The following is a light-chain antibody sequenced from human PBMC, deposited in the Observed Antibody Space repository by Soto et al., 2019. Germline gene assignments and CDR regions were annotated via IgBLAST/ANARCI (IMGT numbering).Light chain of an antibody. CDR3: QQYYTYPLT. CDR2: DAS. Sequence: DIPMTQSPSTLSASVGDRVTITCRASQSISSWLAWYQQKPGQAPKLLIYDASSLDSGVPSSFSGSGSATEFTLTISSLHPDDFATYYCQQYYTYPLTFGGGTKVEIK. V-gene: IGKV1-5*01. CDR1: QSISSW. J-gene: IGKJ4*01.